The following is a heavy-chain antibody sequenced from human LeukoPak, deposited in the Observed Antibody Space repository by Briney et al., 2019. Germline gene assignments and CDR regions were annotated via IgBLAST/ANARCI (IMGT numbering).Heavy chain of an antibody. CDR2: ISGSGGST. D-gene: IGHD2-2*01. V-gene: IGHV3-23*01. J-gene: IGHJ4*02. Sequence: QPGGSLRLSCAASGFTFSSYAMSWVRQATGKGLEWVSAISGSGGSTYYADSVKGRFTISRDNTKNRMYLKMNSLRAEETAVYYCAKILHQLLPLDSWGQGTLVTVSS. CDR3: AKILHQLLPLDS. CDR1: GFTFSSYA.